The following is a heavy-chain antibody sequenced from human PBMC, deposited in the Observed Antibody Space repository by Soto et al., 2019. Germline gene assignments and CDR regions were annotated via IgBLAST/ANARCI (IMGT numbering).Heavy chain of an antibody. CDR1: GYTFTGYY. D-gene: IGHD1-7*01. CDR2: INPNSGGT. V-gene: IGHV1-2*02. CDR3: ARVLSITGTTALNY. Sequence: ASVKVSCKASGYTFTGYYMHWVRQAPGQGLEWMGWINPNSGGTNYAQKFQGRVTMTRDTSISTAYMELSRLRSDDTAVYYCARVLSITGTTALNYWGQGTLVNVSS. J-gene: IGHJ4*02.